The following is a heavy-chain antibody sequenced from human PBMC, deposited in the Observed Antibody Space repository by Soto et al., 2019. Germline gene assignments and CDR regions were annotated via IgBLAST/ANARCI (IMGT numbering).Heavy chain of an antibody. Sequence: QVTLKESGPVLVKPTETLTLTCTVSGFSLSNARMGVSWIRQPPGKALEWLAHIFSNDEKSYSTSLKSRLTISKDTSKSQVVLTMTNMDPVDTATYYCARIRLDLHYFDYWGQGTLVTVSS. J-gene: IGHJ4*02. V-gene: IGHV2-26*01. D-gene: IGHD3-9*01. CDR3: ARIRLDLHYFDY. CDR1: GFSLSNARMG. CDR2: IFSNDEK.